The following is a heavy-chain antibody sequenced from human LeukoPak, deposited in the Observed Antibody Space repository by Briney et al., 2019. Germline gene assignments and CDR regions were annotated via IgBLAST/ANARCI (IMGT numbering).Heavy chain of an antibody. J-gene: IGHJ6*02. CDR3: AKELDTGTDYYYYGMDV. CDR2: ISGSGGST. Sequence: PGGSLRLSCAASGFTFSSYAMSWVRQAPGKGLEWVSAISGSGGSTYYADSVKGRFTISRDNSKNTLYLQMNSLRAEDTAVYYCAKELDTGTDYYYYGMDVWGQGTTVTVSS. CDR1: GFTFSSYA. V-gene: IGHV3-23*01. D-gene: IGHD1-1*01.